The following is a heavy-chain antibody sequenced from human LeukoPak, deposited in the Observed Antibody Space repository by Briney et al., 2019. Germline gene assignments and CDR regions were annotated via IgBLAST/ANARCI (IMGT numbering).Heavy chain of an antibody. CDR2: IYPGDSDT. CDR1: GYSFTSYW. CDR3: ARYTDHYYFDY. D-gene: IGHD1-1*01. V-gene: IGHV5-51*01. Sequence: GESLQISCKGSGYSFTSYWIGWVRQMPGKGLEWMGIIYPGDSDTRYSPSFQGQVTISADKSISTAYLQWSSLNTSDTATYYCARYTDHYYFDYWGQGTLVTVSS. J-gene: IGHJ4*02.